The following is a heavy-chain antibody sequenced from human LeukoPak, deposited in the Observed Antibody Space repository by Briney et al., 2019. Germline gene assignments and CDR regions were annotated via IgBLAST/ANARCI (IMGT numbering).Heavy chain of an antibody. CDR2: ISSRTTNI. V-gene: IGHV3-48*01. CDR3: ARDPYDSSGYSRHYFDF. Sequence: TGGSLRLSCVASGFTFSTYSMNWVRQAPGKGLEWVSYISSRTTNIYYEDSVKGRFTISRDNAKNSLYLQMTRLRAEDTAVYYCARDPYDSSGYSRHYFDFWGQGTLVTVSS. D-gene: IGHD3-22*01. CDR1: GFTFSTYS. J-gene: IGHJ4*02.